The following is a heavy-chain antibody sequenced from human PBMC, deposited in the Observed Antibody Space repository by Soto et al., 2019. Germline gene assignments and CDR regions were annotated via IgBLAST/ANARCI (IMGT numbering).Heavy chain of an antibody. Sequence: EVQLLESGGGLVQPGGSLRLSCAASGFTFSSYAMSWGRQAPGKGLEWVSTISGSGGSAYYADSVKGRFTISRDNSKNTLYLQMNSLRAEDTAVYYCARGTSGWYLDYWGQGTLVTVSS. CDR3: ARGTSGWYLDY. V-gene: IGHV3-23*01. CDR1: GFTFSSYA. CDR2: ISGSGGSA. J-gene: IGHJ4*02. D-gene: IGHD6-19*01.